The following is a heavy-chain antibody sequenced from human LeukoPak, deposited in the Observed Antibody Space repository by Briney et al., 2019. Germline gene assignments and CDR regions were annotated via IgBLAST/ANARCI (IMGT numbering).Heavy chain of an antibody. J-gene: IGHJ6*03. CDR1: GGSISSYY. Sequence: SETLSLTCTVSGGSISSYYWSWIRQPPGKGLEWIGYIYYSGSTNYNPSLKSRVTISVDTSKNQFSLKLSSVTAADTAVYYCARGPKYYYDSSGYYGGQYYYYYYMDVWGKGTTVTVSS. D-gene: IGHD3-22*01. CDR2: IYYSGST. V-gene: IGHV4-59*01. CDR3: ARGPKYYYDSSGYYGGQYYYYYYMDV.